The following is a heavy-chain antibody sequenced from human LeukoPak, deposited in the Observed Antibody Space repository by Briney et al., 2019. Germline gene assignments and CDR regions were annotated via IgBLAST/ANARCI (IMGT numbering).Heavy chain of an antibody. CDR1: GGSISSYY. CDR2: IYYSGST. Sequence: PSETLSLTCTVSGGSISSYYWSWIRQPPGKGLEWIGYIYYSGSTNYNPSLKSRVTISVDTSKNQFSLKLSSVTAEDTAVYYCARGAITLHPIGYWGQGTLVTVSS. D-gene: IGHD1-14*01. CDR3: ARGAITLHPIGY. V-gene: IGHV4-59*01. J-gene: IGHJ4*02.